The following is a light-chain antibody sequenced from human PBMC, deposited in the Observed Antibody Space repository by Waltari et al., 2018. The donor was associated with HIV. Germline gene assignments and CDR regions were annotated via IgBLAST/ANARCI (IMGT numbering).Light chain of an antibody. CDR1: GNGVHTYQL. CDR3: SSYRNNYVLV. V-gene: IGLV2-14*02. Sequence: QSALTQPASVSGSPGQSITISCPGLGNGVHTYQLVYWYQQQPDKAPQLIIYDFDTRPSGVSYRFSGSKSGNTASLTISGLQAEDEAYYYCSSYRNNYVLVFGGGTKLTVL. CDR2: DFD. J-gene: IGLJ3*02.